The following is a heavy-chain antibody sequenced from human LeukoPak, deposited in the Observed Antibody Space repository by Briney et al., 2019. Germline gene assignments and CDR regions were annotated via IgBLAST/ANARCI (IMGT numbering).Heavy chain of an antibody. V-gene: IGHV1-18*01. CDR1: GYTFTSYG. J-gene: IGHJ4*02. D-gene: IGHD2-21*02. Sequence: ASVKVSCKASGYTFTSYGISWLRQAPGQGLEWMGWISAYNGNTNYAQKLQGRVTMTTDTSTSTAYMELRSLRSDDTAVYYCARDPPYCGGDCYSGEFDYWGQGTLVTVSS. CDR2: ISAYNGNT. CDR3: ARDPPYCGGDCYSGEFDY.